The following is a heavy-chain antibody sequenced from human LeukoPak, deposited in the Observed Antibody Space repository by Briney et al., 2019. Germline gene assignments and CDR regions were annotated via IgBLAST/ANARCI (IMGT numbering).Heavy chain of an antibody. Sequence: GGSLRLSCAASGFTFSNAWMSWVRQAPGKGLEWVGRIKSKTDGGTTDYAAPVKGRFTISRDDSKNTLYLQMNSLRAEDTAVYYCAKDHDFWSGYSDYWGQGTLVTVSS. J-gene: IGHJ4*02. CDR2: IKSKTDGGTT. CDR1: GFTFSNAW. CDR3: AKDHDFWSGYSDY. V-gene: IGHV3-15*01. D-gene: IGHD3-3*01.